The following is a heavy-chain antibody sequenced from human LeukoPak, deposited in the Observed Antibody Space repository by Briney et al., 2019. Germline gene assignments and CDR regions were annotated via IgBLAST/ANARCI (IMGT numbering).Heavy chain of an antibody. CDR1: GFSFSTYW. Sequence: GGSLRLSCAASGFSFSTYWMPWVRQAPGKELVWVSRINTDGSSISYADSVKGRFIISRDNAKNTLHLQLDSLRVEDTAIYYCVRGYSGTYRIDYWGQGTLVTVSS. J-gene: IGHJ4*02. D-gene: IGHD5-12*01. CDR3: VRGYSGTYRIDY. CDR2: INTDGSSI. V-gene: IGHV3-74*01.